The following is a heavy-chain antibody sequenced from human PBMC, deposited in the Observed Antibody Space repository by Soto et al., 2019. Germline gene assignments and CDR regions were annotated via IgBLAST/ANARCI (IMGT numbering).Heavy chain of an antibody. J-gene: IGHJ4*02. V-gene: IGHV1-8*01. CDR2: MNPNSGNT. Sequence: SSVKVSYTGFGYGLNAYDRNWVRQATGQGLEWMGWMNPNSGNTGIAEKFQGRVTMTWNTSTGTVYLEISSLRPEDTAVYYCARGLVDSGGNCFDYWGQGTQVTVSS. CDR3: ARGLVDSGGNCFDY. CDR1: GYGLNAYD. D-gene: IGHD4-17*01.